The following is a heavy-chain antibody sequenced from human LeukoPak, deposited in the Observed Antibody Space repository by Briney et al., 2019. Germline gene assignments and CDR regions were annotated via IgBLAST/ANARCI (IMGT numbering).Heavy chain of an antibody. J-gene: IGHJ5*02. CDR3: AKNQMGYSYGPNWFDP. CDR1: GFTFSNYL. Sequence: GGSLRLSCAASGFTFSNYLMSWVRRAPGKGLEWVANIKQDGSETYYVDSVRGRFTISRDNAKKSLHLQMNSLRAEDTAVYYCAKNQMGYSYGPNWFDPWGQGTLVTVSS. D-gene: IGHD5-18*01. V-gene: IGHV3-7*03. CDR2: IKQDGSET.